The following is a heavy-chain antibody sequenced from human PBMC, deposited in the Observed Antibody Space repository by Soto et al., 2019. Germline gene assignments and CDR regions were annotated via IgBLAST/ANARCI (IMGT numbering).Heavy chain of an antibody. V-gene: IGHV1-2*04. CDR2: INPNTGVT. CDR1: GYSFTDYY. J-gene: IGHJ6*02. D-gene: IGHD2-21*02. Sequence: QVQLVQSGAEVRKPGASVKVSCKASGYSFTDYYIHWVRQAPGQGLEWLGWINPNTGVTHFAQKFQGWVTMTRDTCISTAYMELNRLTSDDTAVYYCVRSPGDFRYGLDVWGQGTTVTVSS. CDR3: VRSPGDFRYGLDV.